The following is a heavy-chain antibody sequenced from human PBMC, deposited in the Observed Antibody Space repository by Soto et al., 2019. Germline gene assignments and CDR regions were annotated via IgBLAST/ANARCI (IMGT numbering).Heavy chain of an antibody. Sequence: LSVTCTVSGGSISSYYWSWIRQPAGKGLEWIGRIYTSGSTNYNPSLKSRVTMSVDTSKNQFSLKLRSVTAADTAVYYCARVGMVGTVLGSWFDPCGQGTLLTVSS. J-gene: IGHJ5*02. CDR2: IYTSGST. CDR1: GGSISSYY. CDR3: ARVGMVGTVLGSWFDP. D-gene: IGHD6-19*01. V-gene: IGHV4-4*07.